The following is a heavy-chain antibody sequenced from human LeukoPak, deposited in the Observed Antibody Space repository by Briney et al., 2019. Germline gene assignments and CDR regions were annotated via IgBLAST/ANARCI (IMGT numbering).Heavy chain of an antibody. V-gene: IGHV3-30-3*01. CDR2: IASDGSHT. Sequence: PGRSLRLSCAASGFTFSTYFMHWVRQAPGKGLEWVADIASDGSHTFYVESVKGQFTISRDNSKNTLYLQMNSLRAEDTALYYCAKDRHNWKGVAYYYYGMDVWGKGTTVTVSS. CDR1: GFTFSTYF. CDR3: AKDRHNWKGVAYYYYGMDV. J-gene: IGHJ6*04. D-gene: IGHD1-1*01.